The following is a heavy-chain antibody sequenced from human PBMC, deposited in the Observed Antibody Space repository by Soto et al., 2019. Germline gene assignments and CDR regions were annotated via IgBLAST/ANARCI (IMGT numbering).Heavy chain of an antibody. V-gene: IGHV3-23*01. CDR1: GCTFSSYA. CDR2: ISGSGGST. J-gene: IGHJ6*02. CDR3: AKVASFGELSWYFYYGLDV. D-gene: IGHD3-10*01. Sequence: GGPLRLSCAASGCTFSSYAMSWVRQAPGKGLEWVSAISGSGGSTYYADSVKGRFTISRDNSKNTLYLQMNSLRAEDTAVYYCAKVASFGELSWYFYYGLDVWGQGTTVTVSS.